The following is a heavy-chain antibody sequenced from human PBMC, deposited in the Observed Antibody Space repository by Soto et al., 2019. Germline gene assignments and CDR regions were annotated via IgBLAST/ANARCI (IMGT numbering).Heavy chain of an antibody. J-gene: IGHJ4*02. D-gene: IGHD3-10*01. CDR2: IWYDGSNK. V-gene: IGHV3-33*01. CDR3: AREPGGSRAFDS. Sequence: GWSLRLSCAASGFTFSSYGMHWVRQAPGKGLEWVAVIWYDGSNKYYADSVKGRFTISRDNSKNTLYLQMNSLRAEDTAVYYCAREPGGSRAFDSWGQGTLVTVSS. CDR1: GFTFSSYG.